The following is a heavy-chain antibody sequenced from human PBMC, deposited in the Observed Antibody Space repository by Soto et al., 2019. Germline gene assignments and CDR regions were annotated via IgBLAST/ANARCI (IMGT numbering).Heavy chain of an antibody. J-gene: IGHJ6*02. Sequence: SVGSLRLSCAASGFTFVMYGMHWVRQAPGKGLEWVAVVSSDGGTTYYADSVKGRFTISRDNSKNTLYLQMNSLRAEDTAVYYCARDSGSGVAVAGNYGMDVWGQGTTVTVSS. CDR1: GFTFVMYG. V-gene: IGHV3-30*03. CDR2: VSSDGGTT. CDR3: ARDSGSGVAVAGNYGMDV. D-gene: IGHD6-19*01.